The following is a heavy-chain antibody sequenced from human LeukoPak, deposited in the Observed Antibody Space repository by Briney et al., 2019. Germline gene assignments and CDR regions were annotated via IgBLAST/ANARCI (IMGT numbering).Heavy chain of an antibody. J-gene: IGHJ4*02. CDR1: GGSISDYY. D-gene: IGHD6-13*01. CDR3: AFSAAGTDY. CDR2: MDYSGSA. Sequence: SETLSLTCSVSGGSISDYYWSWIRLSPGTGLERIGYMDYSGSAAYNPSLRGRVTISVDTSKNQFSLKLSSVTAADTAVYYCAFSAAGTDYWGQGTLVTVSS. V-gene: IGHV4-59*08.